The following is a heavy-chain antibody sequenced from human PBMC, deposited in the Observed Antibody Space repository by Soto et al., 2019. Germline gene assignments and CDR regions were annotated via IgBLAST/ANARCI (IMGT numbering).Heavy chain of an antibody. CDR1: GFTFSSHD. V-gene: IGHV3-23*01. CDR2: ITSSGDGT. Sequence: VQLLESGGGLVQPGGSLRLSCAASGFTFSSHDMSWVRQAPGKGLEWVSAITSSGDGTRYADPVKGRFSISRDNSKDTVYLQMNNPRAEDTAIYYCGMPEALMAYESRGQGTLVTASS. J-gene: IGHJ4*02. D-gene: IGHD2-2*01. CDR3: GMPEALMAYES.